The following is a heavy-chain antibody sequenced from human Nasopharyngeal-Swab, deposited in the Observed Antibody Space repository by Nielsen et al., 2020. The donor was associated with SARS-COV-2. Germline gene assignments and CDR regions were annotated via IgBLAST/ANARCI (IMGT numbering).Heavy chain of an antibody. CDR3: ARDQAYYYDSSGYFFDY. V-gene: IGHV3-11*01. Sequence: GGSLRLFCAASGFTFSDFYMCWIRQAPGKGLVWVSYISSSGSTIYYADSVKGRFTISRDNAKNSLYLQMNSLRAEDTAVYYCARDQAYYYDSSGYFFDYWGQGTLVTVSS. CDR1: GFTFSDFY. D-gene: IGHD3-22*01. CDR2: ISSSGSTI. J-gene: IGHJ4*02.